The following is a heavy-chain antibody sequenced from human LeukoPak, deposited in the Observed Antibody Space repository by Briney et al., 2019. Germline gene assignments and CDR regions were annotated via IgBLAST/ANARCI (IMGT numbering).Heavy chain of an antibody. Sequence: ASVKVSCKASGYTFTSYGISWVRQAPGQGLEWMGWISAYNGNTNYAQKLQGRVTMTTDTSTSTAYMELRSLRSDDTAVYYCATSYGSGSYYTQSYYYYSMDVWGKGTTVTVSS. V-gene: IGHV1-18*04. CDR2: ISAYNGNT. D-gene: IGHD3-10*01. J-gene: IGHJ6*04. CDR1: GYTFTSYG. CDR3: ATSYGSGSYYTQSYYYYSMDV.